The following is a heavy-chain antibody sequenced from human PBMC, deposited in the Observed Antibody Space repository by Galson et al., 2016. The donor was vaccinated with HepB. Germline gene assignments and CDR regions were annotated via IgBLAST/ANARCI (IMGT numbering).Heavy chain of an antibody. V-gene: IGHV3-33*01. J-gene: IGHJ4*02. CDR1: GFTFSSYG. CDR2: IWYDGRNK. Sequence: SLRLSCAASGFTFSSYGMHWVRQAPGKGLEWVAVIWYDGRNKYHADSVKGRFTVSRDNSKNTLYLQMNSLRAEDTAVYYCARDRTVAGTYCFDYWGQGSLVTVSS. D-gene: IGHD4-23*01. CDR3: ARDRTVAGTYCFDY.